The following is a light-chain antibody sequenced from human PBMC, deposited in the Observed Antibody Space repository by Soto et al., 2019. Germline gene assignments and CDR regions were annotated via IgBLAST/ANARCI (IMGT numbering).Light chain of an antibody. Sequence: EIQLTQSPTSLAASLGDSVTITCRASQGITTYLNWYRQRPGMAPKLLIYVASNLVVGVPSRFSGRGSGTDFTLTIDNLQPEDFGTYYCQQTYHSPLSFGGGTKV. J-gene: IGKJ4*01. CDR2: VAS. CDR3: QQTYHSPLS. V-gene: IGKV1-39*01. CDR1: QGITTY.